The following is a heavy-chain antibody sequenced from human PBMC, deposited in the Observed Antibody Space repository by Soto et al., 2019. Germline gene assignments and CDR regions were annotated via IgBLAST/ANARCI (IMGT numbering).Heavy chain of an antibody. CDR1: GFNFNNFA. D-gene: IGHD4-4*01. CDR2: ISDTGGST. CDR3: ARPHSNSGYGMDV. V-gene: IGHV3-64*02. Sequence: GGSLRLSCAGSGFNFNNFAMHWVRQAPGTGLEYVSSISDTGGSTFHADSVKGRFIISRDNSKGTLFLQMSSLRVEDTAVYYCARPHSNSGYGMDVWGQGTTVTVSS. J-gene: IGHJ6*02.